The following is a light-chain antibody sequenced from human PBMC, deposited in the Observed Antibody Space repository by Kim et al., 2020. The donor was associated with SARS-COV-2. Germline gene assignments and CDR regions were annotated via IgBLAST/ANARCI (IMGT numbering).Light chain of an antibody. V-gene: IGLV1-51*01. J-gene: IGLJ3*02. CDR3: ATWDSSLSVGV. Sequence: QSVLTQPPSASAAPGHKVTISCSGSRSNIENNPVSWYQQFPGTAPRLITYDNDKRPSGIPDRFSSSKSGTSATLGITGLRTGDEADYYCATWDSSLSVGVFGGGTQLTVL. CDR2: DND. CDR1: RSNIENNP.